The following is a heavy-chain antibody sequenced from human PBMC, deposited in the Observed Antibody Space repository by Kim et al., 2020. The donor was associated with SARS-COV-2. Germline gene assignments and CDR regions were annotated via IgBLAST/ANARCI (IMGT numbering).Heavy chain of an antibody. CDR3: ARGAGINNAFYI. CDR2: ITSSSSNT. Sequence: GGSLRLSCAASGFTFSDYDMSWIRQAPGKGLEWVSYITSSSSNTNYADSVKGRFTISRDNAKNSLYLQMNSLRAEDTAVYYCARGAGINNAFYIWGQGTMVTVSS. CDR1: GFTFSDYD. J-gene: IGHJ3*02. V-gene: IGHV3-11*06.